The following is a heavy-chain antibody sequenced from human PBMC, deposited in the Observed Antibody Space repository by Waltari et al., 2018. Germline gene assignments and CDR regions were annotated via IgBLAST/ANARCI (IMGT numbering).Heavy chain of an antibody. J-gene: IGHJ4*02. V-gene: IGHV3-23*01. Sequence: EVQLLESGGGLVQPGGSLRLSCTASGFTFSRNAMSWVRQAPGKGLEWVSGITGTSVYTYYADSVKGRFTISRDNSKNTLYLQMNSLRAEDTAIYYCARVFGVPSTIPYYFDYWGQGTQVTVSS. CDR2: ITGTSVYT. CDR3: ARVFGVPSTIPYYFDY. CDR1: GFTFSRNA. D-gene: IGHD3-3*01.